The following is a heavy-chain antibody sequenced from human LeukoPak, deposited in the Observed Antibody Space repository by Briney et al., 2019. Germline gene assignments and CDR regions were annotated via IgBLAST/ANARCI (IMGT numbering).Heavy chain of an antibody. CDR2: INSDGSST. CDR3: ARVNPPMFSSGWYGFDY. CDR1: GFTFSSYW. Sequence: GGSLRLSCAASGFTFSSYWMHWVRQAPGKGLVWVSRINSDGSSTSYADSVKGRFTISRDNAKNTLYLQMNSLRAEDTAVYYCARVNPPMFSSGWYGFDYWGQGTLVTVSS. J-gene: IGHJ4*02. V-gene: IGHV3-74*01. D-gene: IGHD6-19*01.